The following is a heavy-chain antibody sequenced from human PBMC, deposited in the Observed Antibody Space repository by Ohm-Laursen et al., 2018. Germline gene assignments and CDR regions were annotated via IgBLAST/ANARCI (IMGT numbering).Heavy chain of an antibody. J-gene: IGHJ4*02. Sequence: GTLSLTCAVSGYSISSGYFWGWIRQPPGKGLEWIGTIYHSGSTYYNPSLKSRVTISVDTSKNQFSLKLSSVTAADTAVYYCARAENWFQMPWYFDYWGQGTLVTVSS. CDR2: IYHSGST. CDR1: GYSISSGYF. CDR3: ARAENWFQMPWYFDY. D-gene: IGHD3-9*01. V-gene: IGHV4-38-2*01.